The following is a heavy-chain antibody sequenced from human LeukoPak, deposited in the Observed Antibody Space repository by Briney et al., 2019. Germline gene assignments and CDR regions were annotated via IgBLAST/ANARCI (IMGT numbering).Heavy chain of an antibody. D-gene: IGHD1-26*01. CDR3: ASIFYRYSGFYAHH. V-gene: IGHV3-23*01. CDR1: GFTFISYA. Sequence: PGGSLRLSCAASGFTFISYAMSWVRQAPGKGLEWVSGISGSGGSTYYADSVKGRFTISRDNSKNTLYLQMSSLRAEDTAVYYCASIFYRYSGFYAHHWGQGTLVTVSS. CDR2: ISGSGGST. J-gene: IGHJ1*01.